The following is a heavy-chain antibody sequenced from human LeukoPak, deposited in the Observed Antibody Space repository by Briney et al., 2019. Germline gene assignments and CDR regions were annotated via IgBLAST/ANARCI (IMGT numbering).Heavy chain of an antibody. J-gene: IGHJ3*02. V-gene: IGHV1-18*01. CDR1: GYTFTSYG. CDR2: ISAYNGNT. Sequence: GASVKVSCKASGYTFTSYGISWVRQAPGQGLEWMGWISAYNGNTNYAQKLQGRVTMTTDTSTSTAYMELRSLRSDDTAVYYCARDGTPVMGFWSGYFDAFDIWGQGTMVTVSS. D-gene: IGHD3-3*01. CDR3: ARDGTPVMGFWSGYFDAFDI.